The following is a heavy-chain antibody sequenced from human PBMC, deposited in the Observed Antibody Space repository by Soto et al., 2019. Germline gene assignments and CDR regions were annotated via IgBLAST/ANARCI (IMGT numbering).Heavy chain of an antibody. Sequence: GASVKVSCKASGYTFTGYYMHWVRQAPGQGLEWMGWINPNSGGTNYAQKFQGWVTMTRDTSISTAYMELSRLRSDDTAVYYCARDFIGLEARPFNYYYYGMDVWGQGTTVTVSS. D-gene: IGHD6-6*01. CDR1: GYTFTGYY. CDR3: ARDFIGLEARPFNYYYYGMDV. V-gene: IGHV1-2*04. J-gene: IGHJ6*02. CDR2: INPNSGGT.